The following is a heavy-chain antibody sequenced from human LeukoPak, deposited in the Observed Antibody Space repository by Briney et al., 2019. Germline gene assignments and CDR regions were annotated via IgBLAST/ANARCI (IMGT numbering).Heavy chain of an antibody. V-gene: IGHV3-48*02. Sequence: GGSLRLSCAASGFTFSGSAMNWMRQAPGKGLEWLSSISGSSTSIYYADSVKGRFTIPRDNVKNLLYLQMNSLRDEDTAVYYCDYHGNWGQGTLVTVSS. J-gene: IGHJ4*02. D-gene: IGHD3-10*01. CDR1: GFTFSGSA. CDR3: DYHGN. CDR2: ISGSSTSI.